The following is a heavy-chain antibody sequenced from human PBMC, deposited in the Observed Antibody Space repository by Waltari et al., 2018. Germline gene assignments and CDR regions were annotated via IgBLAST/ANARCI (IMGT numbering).Heavy chain of an antibody. CDR1: GFTFSGYS. Sequence: EVQLVESGGDLVQPGGSLRLSCAASGFTFSGYSMNWVRQTPGKGLEWVANIDSTETYIRDTYSVKARITIARDKAKKMMFVQLARLRVEGTALYYCARDGRDFNYDGYYFNLWGQGTMVTVSS. J-gene: IGHJ5*02. V-gene: IGHV3-21*05. D-gene: IGHD2-15*01. CDR2: IDSTETYI. CDR3: ARDGRDFNYDGYYFNL.